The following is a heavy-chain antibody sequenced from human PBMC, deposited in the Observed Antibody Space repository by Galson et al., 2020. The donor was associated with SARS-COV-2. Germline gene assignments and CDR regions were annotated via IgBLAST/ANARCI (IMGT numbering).Heavy chain of an antibody. CDR2: IYYSGST. CDR3: AREEYSSGYNWFDP. V-gene: IGHV4-39*07. CDR1: GGSISSSSYY. D-gene: IGHD6-25*01. J-gene: IGHJ5*02. Sequence: SQTLSLTCTVSGGSISSSSYYWGWIRQPPGKGLEWIGSIYYSGSTYYNPSLKSRVTISVDTSKNQFSLKLSSVTAADTAGYYCAREEYSSGYNWFDPWGQGTLVTVSS.